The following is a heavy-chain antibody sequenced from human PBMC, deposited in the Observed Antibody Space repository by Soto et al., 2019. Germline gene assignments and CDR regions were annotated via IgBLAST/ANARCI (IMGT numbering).Heavy chain of an antibody. Sequence: ETLSLTCAVYGGSFSGYYWSWMRQPPGKGLEWIGEINHSGSTNYNPSLKSRVTISVDTSKNQFSLKLSSVTAADTAVYYCARDVDTAMVEPAYYYYGMDVWGQGTTVTVSS. CDR1: GGSFSGYY. CDR3: ARDVDTAMVEPAYYYYGMDV. CDR2: INHSGST. D-gene: IGHD5-18*01. V-gene: IGHV4-34*01. J-gene: IGHJ6*02.